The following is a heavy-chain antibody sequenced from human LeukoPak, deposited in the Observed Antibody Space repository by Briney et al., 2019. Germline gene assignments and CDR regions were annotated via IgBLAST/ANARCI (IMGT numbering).Heavy chain of an antibody. CDR3: ARDQGNGDYPDWFDP. CDR2: ISAYNGNI. J-gene: IGHJ5*02. CDR1: GYTFTSYG. Sequence: ASVKVSCKASGYTFTSYGISWVRQAPGQGLEWMGCISAYNGNINYAQKLQGRVTMTTDTSTRTAYMELRSLRSDDTAVYYCARDQGNGDYPDWFDPWGQGTLVTVSS. V-gene: IGHV1-18*01. D-gene: IGHD4-17*01.